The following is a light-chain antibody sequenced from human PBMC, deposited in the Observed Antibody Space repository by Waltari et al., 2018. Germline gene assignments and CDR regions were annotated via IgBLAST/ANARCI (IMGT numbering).Light chain of an antibody. CDR3: SSYISSSTLEL. V-gene: IGLV2-14*03. Sequence: QSALTQPASVSGSPGQSITISCTGTSSAVGAYNYVSCYQQHPGKAPKLIIFDVSNRPSGVSNRFSGSKSGNTASLTISGLQAEDEADYYCSSYISSSTLELFGGGTSLTVL. CDR1: SSAVGAYNY. J-gene: IGLJ2*01. CDR2: DVS.